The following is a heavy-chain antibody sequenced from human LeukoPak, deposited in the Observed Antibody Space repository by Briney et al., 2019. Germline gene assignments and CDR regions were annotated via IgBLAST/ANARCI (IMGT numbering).Heavy chain of an antibody. D-gene: IGHD5-18*01. V-gene: IGHV1-18*01. Sequence: GASVKVSCKASGYTFTSYGISWVRQAPGQGLEWMGWISAYNGNTNYAQKLQGRVTMTTGTSTSTAYMELRSLRSDDTAVYYCARVAPDTAMVRGYYYMDVWGKGTTVTVSS. J-gene: IGHJ6*03. CDR1: GYTFTSYG. CDR2: ISAYNGNT. CDR3: ARVAPDTAMVRGYYYMDV.